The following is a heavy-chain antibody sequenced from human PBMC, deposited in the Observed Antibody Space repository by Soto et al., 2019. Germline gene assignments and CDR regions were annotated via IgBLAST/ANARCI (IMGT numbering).Heavy chain of an antibody. CDR2: ISTDNGNT. D-gene: IGHD3-3*01. CDR3: AREQGITTFGVYSMYYYGMDV. Sequence: QVQLVQSGAEVKKPGASVKVSCKASGYTFTNSGISWVRQAPGQGLEWMGWISTDNGNTNYAQHLQGRVSMTTDTATSTAYMDLRSLRSDETAVYYCAREQGITTFGVYSMYYYGMDVWGQGTTVTVSS. V-gene: IGHV1-18*01. J-gene: IGHJ6*02. CDR1: GYTFTNSG.